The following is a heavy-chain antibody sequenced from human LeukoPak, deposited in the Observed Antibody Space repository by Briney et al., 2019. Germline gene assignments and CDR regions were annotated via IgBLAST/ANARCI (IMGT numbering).Heavy chain of an antibody. D-gene: IGHD6-19*01. V-gene: IGHV4-39*07. CDR2: IYYSGST. J-gene: IGHJ4*02. CDR3: ARAVEQCPDY. Sequence: SETLSLTCTVSGGSISSYYWSWIRQPPGKGLEWIGSIYYSGSTYYNPSLKSRVTISVDTSKNQFSLKLSSVTAADTAVYYCARAVEQCPDYWGQGTLVTVSS. CDR1: GGSISSYY.